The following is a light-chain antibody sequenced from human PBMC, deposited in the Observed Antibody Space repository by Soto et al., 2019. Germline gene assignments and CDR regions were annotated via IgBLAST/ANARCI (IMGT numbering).Light chain of an antibody. V-gene: IGKV3-20*01. J-gene: IGKJ5*01. CDR3: HLFSTSSIT. CDR2: GAS. Sequence: EIVLTHSPGTLSLSPGEGATLSCRSSQTVGSNYLAWYQQRPGQAPRLLIYGASIRATGIPDRFSGSGYGTDFTLIISRLEHEDFAVYYVHLFSTSSITCGQGTGLEIK. CDR1: QTVGSNY.